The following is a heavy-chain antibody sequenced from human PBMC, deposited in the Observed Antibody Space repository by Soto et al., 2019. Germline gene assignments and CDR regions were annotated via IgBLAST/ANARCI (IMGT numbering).Heavy chain of an antibody. J-gene: IGHJ3*02. V-gene: IGHV3-9*01. CDR2: ISWNSGSI. Sequence: HPGGSLRLSCAASGFTFDDYAMHWVRQAPGKGLEWVSGISWNSGSIGYADSVKGRFTISRDNAKNSLYLQMNSLRAEDTALYYCAKADYGDFRDAFDIWGQGTMVTVSS. CDR3: AKADYGDFRDAFDI. CDR1: GFTFDDYA. D-gene: IGHD4-17*01.